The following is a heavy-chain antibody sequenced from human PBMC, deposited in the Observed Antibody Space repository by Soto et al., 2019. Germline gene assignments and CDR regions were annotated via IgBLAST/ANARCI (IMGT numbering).Heavy chain of an antibody. D-gene: IGHD6-19*01. V-gene: IGHV3-23*01. CDR2: ISGSGGST. CDR3: AKDRAVAGTLYYYGLDV. J-gene: IGHJ6*02. Sequence: EVQLLESGGGLVQPGGSLRLSCAASGFTFSSYAMSWVRQAPGKGLEWVSAISGSGGSTYYADSVKGRFTISRDNSKNTLYLQMNSLRAEDAAVYYCAKDRAVAGTLYYYGLDVLGQGTTVTVSS. CDR1: GFTFSSYA.